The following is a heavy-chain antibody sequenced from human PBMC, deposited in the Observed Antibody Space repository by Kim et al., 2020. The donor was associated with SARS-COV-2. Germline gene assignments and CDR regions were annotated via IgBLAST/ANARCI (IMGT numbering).Heavy chain of an antibody. CDR2: IYYSGST. CDR1: GGSISSYY. Sequence: SETLSLTCNVSGGSISSYYWSWIRQPPGGLEWIGYIYYSGSTNYNPSLKSRATISIDTSKNQFSLRLSSVTAADTAVYYCARGGGSGFYYGWGQGALVTVSS. CDR3: ARGGGSGFYYG. V-gene: IGHV4-59*01. D-gene: IGHD3-22*01. J-gene: IGHJ4*02.